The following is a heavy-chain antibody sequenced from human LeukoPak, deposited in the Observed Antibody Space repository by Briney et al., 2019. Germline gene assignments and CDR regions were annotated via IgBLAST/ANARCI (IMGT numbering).Heavy chain of an antibody. CDR2: INHSGGT. V-gene: IGHV4-34*01. D-gene: IGHD3-10*01. CDR1: GGSFSGYY. CDR3: ARGPYYYGSGSYYNPTYYYYYMDV. Sequence: SETLSLTCAVYGGSFSGYYWSWIRQPPGKGLEWIGEINHSGGTNYNPSLKSRVTISVDTSKNQFSLKLSSVTAADTAVYYCARGPYYYGSGSYYNPTYYYYYMDVWGKGTTVTVSS. J-gene: IGHJ6*03.